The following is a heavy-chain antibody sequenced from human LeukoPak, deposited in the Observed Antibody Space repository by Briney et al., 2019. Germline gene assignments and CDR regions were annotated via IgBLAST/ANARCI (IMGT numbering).Heavy chain of an antibody. CDR3: AKGIAVSRGYYYGYYFDY. V-gene: IGHV3-30*18. CDR1: GFSFKSYG. Sequence: GGSLRLSCAASGFSFKSYGMHWVRQAPGKGLEWVALISYDGGHNFYADSVKGRFTVSRDNSKNTLYLQMNSLRPEDTAIYYCAKGIAVSRGYYYGYYFDYWGQGTLVTVSS. J-gene: IGHJ4*02. CDR2: ISYDGGHN. D-gene: IGHD5-18*01.